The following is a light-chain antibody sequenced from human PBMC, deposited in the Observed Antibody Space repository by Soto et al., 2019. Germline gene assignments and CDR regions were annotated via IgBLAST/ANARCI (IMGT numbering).Light chain of an antibody. CDR1: QTISSW. J-gene: IGKJ1*01. V-gene: IGKV1-5*03. CDR2: KAS. Sequence: DIPMTQSPSTLSGYVGDRVTITCRASQTISSWLAWYQQKPGKAPKLLIYKASTLKSGVPSRFSGSGSGTEFTLTISSLQPDDFATYYCQHYNSYSEAFGQGTKADIK. CDR3: QHYNSYSEA.